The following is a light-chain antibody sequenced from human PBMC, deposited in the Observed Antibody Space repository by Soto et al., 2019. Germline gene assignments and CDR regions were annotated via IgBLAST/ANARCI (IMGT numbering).Light chain of an antibody. V-gene: IGLV1-40*01. J-gene: IGLJ2*01. CDR1: SSNVGTAYG. CDR2: GTR. Sequence: QPVLTQPPSVSGAPGQRVTISCTGSSSNVGTAYGVHWYKQLPGTAPTLLIYGTRNRPSGVPDRFSGSKSGTSASLAITGLQAEDEADYYCQSYDSSLSGGVFGGGTKLTVL. CDR3: QSYDSSLSGGV.